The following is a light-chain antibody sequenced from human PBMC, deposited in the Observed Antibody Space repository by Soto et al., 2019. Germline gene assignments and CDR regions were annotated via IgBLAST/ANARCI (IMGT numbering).Light chain of an antibody. V-gene: IGKV3-20*01. CDR3: QQYGSSPPYT. CDR1: QSVSNNY. Sequence: EVVLTQSPGTLSLSPGERATLSCRASQSVSNNYIAWYQQKPGQAPSLLIFVSPDRATGIPDRFSGSGSGTDFTLPSSRLEPEDFSMYYCQQYGSSPPYTFGLGTKLEIK. CDR2: VSP. J-gene: IGKJ2*01.